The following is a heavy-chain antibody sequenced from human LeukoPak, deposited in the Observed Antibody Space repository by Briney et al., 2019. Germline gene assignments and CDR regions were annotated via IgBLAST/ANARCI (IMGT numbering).Heavy chain of an antibody. CDR2: IKSKTDGGTT. Sequence: GGSLRLSCAASGFTFSNAWMSWVRQAPGKGLEWVGRIKSKTDGGTTDYAAPVKGRFIISRDDSKNTLYLQMNSLKTEDTAVYYCTTIYCSSTSCYLNDYWGQGTLVTVSS. D-gene: IGHD2-2*01. V-gene: IGHV3-15*01. J-gene: IGHJ4*02. CDR3: TTIYCSSTSCYLNDY. CDR1: GFTFSNAW.